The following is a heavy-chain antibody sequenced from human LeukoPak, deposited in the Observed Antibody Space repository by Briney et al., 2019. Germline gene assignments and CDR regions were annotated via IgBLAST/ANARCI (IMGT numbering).Heavy chain of an antibody. V-gene: IGHV3-74*01. CDR3: VKRGGYKPWDYNGMDV. CDR1: GFTFRNSW. CDR2: INSDGTTT. D-gene: IGHD1-1*01. Sequence: GGSLRLSCAASGFTFRNSWMSWVRQAPGKGLVWVSRINSDGTTTTYADSVKGRFIISRDNAKNTLYLQMNSLRAEDTAVYYCVKRGGYKPWDYNGMDVWGQGTTVTVSS. J-gene: IGHJ6*02.